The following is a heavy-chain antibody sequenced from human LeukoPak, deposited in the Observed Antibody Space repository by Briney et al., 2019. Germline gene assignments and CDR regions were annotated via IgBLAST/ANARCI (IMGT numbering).Heavy chain of an antibody. J-gene: IGHJ3*02. CDR2: ISGYNGNI. Sequence: ASVKVSCKTSGYTFIAYGISWVRQAPGQGLEWMGWISGYNGNIKYAQRFQGRVALTTDTSTSTAYMELRSLRSDDTAVYYCARDEAVRPYYYGSGDGFDIWGQGTMVTVSS. V-gene: IGHV1-18*01. D-gene: IGHD3-10*01. CDR1: GYTFIAYG. CDR3: ARDEAVRPYYYGSGDGFDI.